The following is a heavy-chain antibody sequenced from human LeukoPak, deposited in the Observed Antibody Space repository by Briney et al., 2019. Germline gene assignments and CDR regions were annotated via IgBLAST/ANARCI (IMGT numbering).Heavy chain of an antibody. CDR1: GFTFSNYW. CDR3: ARSAADAFDY. V-gene: IGHV3-74*01. J-gene: IGHJ4*02. Sequence: PGGSLRLSCAASGFTFSNYWMHWVRQVPGKGLVWVSLINTDGITTSYADSVKGRFTISRDNAKNTLYLQMNSLRAEDTAVYYCARSAADAFDYWGQGTLVTVSS. CDR2: INTDGITT.